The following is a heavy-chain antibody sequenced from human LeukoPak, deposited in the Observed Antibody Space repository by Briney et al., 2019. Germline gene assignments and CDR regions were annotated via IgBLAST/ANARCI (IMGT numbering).Heavy chain of an antibody. D-gene: IGHD3-10*01. V-gene: IGHV3-30*02. Sequence: GGSLRLSCAASGFIFSRYGFHWVRQAPGKGLEWVAFISDSGGDKWYADSVKGRLTISRDKSKNTVNLQMSSLRVEDTALYYCARDGGSESYAFDYWGQGTQVTVSS. J-gene: IGHJ4*02. CDR1: GFIFSRYG. CDR3: ARDGGSESYAFDY. CDR2: ISDSGGDK.